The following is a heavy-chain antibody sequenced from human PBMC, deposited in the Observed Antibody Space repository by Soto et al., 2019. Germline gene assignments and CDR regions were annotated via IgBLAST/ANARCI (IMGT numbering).Heavy chain of an antibody. V-gene: IGHV3-15*07. J-gene: IGHJ4*02. CDR3: TTGDLGIGSDFDY. CDR1: GFTFSNAW. D-gene: IGHD7-27*01. Sequence: GGSLRLSCAASGFTFSNAWMNWVRQAPGKGLEWVGRIKSKTDGGTTDYAAPVKGRFTISREDSKNTLYLQMNSLKTEDTAVYYCTTGDLGIGSDFDYWGQGTLVTVSS. CDR2: IKSKTDGGTT.